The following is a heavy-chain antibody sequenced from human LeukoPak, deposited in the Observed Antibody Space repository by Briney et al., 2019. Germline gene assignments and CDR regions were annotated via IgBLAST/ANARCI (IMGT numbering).Heavy chain of an antibody. Sequence: GGSLRLSCTASGFTFGDYAMSWLRQAPGKGLEWVGFIRSKAYGGTTEYAASVKGRFTISRDDSKSIAYLQMNSLKTEDTAVYYCTRGLEYSSSIHSFDYWGQGTLVTVSS. D-gene: IGHD6-13*01. J-gene: IGHJ4*02. CDR1: GFTFGDYA. CDR2: IRSKAYGGTT. V-gene: IGHV3-49*03. CDR3: TRGLEYSSSIHSFDY.